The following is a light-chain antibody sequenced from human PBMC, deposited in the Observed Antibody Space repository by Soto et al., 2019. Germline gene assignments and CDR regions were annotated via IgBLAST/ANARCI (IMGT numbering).Light chain of an antibody. CDR3: LLDYAYFWA. CDR2: AAS. V-gene: IGKV1-5*01. J-gene: IGKJ1*01. CDR1: QTISSW. Sequence: DIQMTQSPSTLSGSVGDRVTITCRASQTISSWLAWYQQKPGKAPKLLIYAASTLQSGVPSRFSGSGFGTDFTLTISSLQPEDFATYYCLLDYAYFWAFGQGTKVEVK.